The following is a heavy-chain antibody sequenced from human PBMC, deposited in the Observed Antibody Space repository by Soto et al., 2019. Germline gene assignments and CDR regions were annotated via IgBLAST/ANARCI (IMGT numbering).Heavy chain of an antibody. D-gene: IGHD6-13*01. Sequence: PLETLSLTCTVSGGSSNSYCWSWIRQPPGKGLEWIAYIFDSANANYNPPLKSRVTISVDTSKNQFSLKLSSVTAADTAVYYCARDSAAQNSSSRGGYYYSGMDVWGQGTTVTVSS. J-gene: IGHJ6*02. CDR3: ARDSAAQNSSSRGGYYYSGMDV. CDR1: GGSSNSYC. V-gene: IGHV4-59*01. CDR2: IFDSANA.